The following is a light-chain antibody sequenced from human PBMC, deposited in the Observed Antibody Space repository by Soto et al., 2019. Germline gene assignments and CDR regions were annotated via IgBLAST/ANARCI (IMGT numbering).Light chain of an antibody. Sequence: DIQMTQSPSTLSASVGDRVTITCRASQSFSSWLAWDQQRPGKAPKLLIYKAYNLESGVPSRFSGSRSGTELTLTISSLHPDDFETYYCQQYYTYPWTFDPGTKVETK. CDR3: QQYYTYPWT. CDR1: QSFSSW. V-gene: IGKV1-5*03. CDR2: KAY. J-gene: IGKJ1*01.